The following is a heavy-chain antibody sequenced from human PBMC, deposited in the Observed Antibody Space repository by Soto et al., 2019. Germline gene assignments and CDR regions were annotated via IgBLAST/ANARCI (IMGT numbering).Heavy chain of an antibody. CDR3: ARAPPYYYDSSGYYYGY. Sequence: QPGGPLRLSCAASGFTFSSYAMSWVRQAPGKGLEWVSTISGSGVSTYYADPVKGRFTISRDNSKSALYLQMNSLRGEDTAVYYCARAPPYYYDSSGYYYGYWGQGILVTVSS. D-gene: IGHD3-22*01. CDR1: GFTFSSYA. J-gene: IGHJ4*02. V-gene: IGHV3-23*01. CDR2: ISGSGVST.